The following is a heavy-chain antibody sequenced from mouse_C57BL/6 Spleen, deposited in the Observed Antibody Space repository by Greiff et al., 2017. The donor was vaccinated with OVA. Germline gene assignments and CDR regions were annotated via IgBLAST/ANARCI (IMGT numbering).Heavy chain of an antibody. D-gene: IGHD2-5*01. CDR3: ARSDSNYEDWFAY. Sequence: VQLQQPGAELVRPGSSVKLSCKASGYTFTSYWMHWVKQRPIQGLEWIGNIDPSDSETHYNQKFKDKATLTVDKSSSTAYMQLSSLTSEDSAVYYCARSDSNYEDWFAYWGQGTLVTVSA. CDR1: GYTFTSYW. V-gene: IGHV1-52*01. CDR2: IDPSDSET. J-gene: IGHJ3*01.